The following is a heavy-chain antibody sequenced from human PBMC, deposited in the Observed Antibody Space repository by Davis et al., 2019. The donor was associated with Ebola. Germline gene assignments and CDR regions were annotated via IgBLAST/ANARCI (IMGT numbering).Heavy chain of an antibody. D-gene: IGHD4-23*01. J-gene: IGHJ2*01. CDR3: ARDPGVNWYFEL. V-gene: IGHV3-33*01. CDR2: IWYDGSNK. Sequence: GESLKIPCAASGFTFSSYGMHWVRQAPGKGLEWVAVIWYDGSNKYYPDSVKGRFTISRDNSKNTLYLQMNSLSAEDTAVYYCARDPGVNWYFELWGRGTLVTVSS. CDR1: GFTFSSYG.